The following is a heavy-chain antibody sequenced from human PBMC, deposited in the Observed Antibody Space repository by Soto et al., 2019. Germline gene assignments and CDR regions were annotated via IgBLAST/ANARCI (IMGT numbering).Heavy chain of an antibody. J-gene: IGHJ4*02. CDR1: GYSFSTYW. V-gene: IGHV5-51*01. CDR3: ARPGYYDSSGFFNFDH. CDR2: IYPDDSDT. D-gene: IGHD3-22*01. Sequence: HGESLKISCKASGYSFSTYWIGWVRQLPGKGLEWMGIIYPDDSDTRYSPSFQGQVTISADKSFTTVYLQWNSLKASDTAIYYCARPGYYDSSGFFNFDHWGQGTLVTGSS.